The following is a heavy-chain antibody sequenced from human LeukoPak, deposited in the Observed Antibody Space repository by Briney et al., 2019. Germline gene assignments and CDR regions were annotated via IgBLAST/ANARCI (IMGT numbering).Heavy chain of an antibody. Sequence: GGSLRLSCAASGFTFSSYAMSWVRQAPGKGLEWVSAISGSGGSTYYADSVKGRFTISRDNSKNTLYLRMNSLRAEDTAVYYCAKDLIAVGIYYYYGMDVWGQGTTVTVSS. V-gene: IGHV3-23*01. CDR1: GFTFSSYA. J-gene: IGHJ6*02. CDR2: ISGSGGST. D-gene: IGHD6-19*01. CDR3: AKDLIAVGIYYYYGMDV.